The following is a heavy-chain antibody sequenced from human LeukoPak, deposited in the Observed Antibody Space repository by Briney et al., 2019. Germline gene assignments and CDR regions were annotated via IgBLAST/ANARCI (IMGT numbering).Heavy chain of an antibody. Sequence: SETLSLTCTVSGDSISNYYWSWIRQPPGKGLEWIGFIYYSGSTNYNPSLRSRVTISVDTSKNQFSLKLSSVTAADTAVYYCARHWGDTPNHSDDLYAFDIWGQGTMVTVSS. CDR3: ARHWGDTPNHSDDLYAFDI. J-gene: IGHJ3*02. CDR2: IYYSGST. CDR1: GDSISNYY. D-gene: IGHD1-14*01. V-gene: IGHV4-59*08.